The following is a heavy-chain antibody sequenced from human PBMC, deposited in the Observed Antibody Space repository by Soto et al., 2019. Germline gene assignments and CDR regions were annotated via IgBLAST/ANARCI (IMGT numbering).Heavy chain of an antibody. CDR1: GFTVSSNY. V-gene: IGHV3-66*01. D-gene: IGHD5-18*01. Sequence: PGGSLRLSCAASGFTVSSNYMSWVRQAPGKGLEWVSVIYSGGSTYYADSVKGRFTISRDNSKNTLYLQMNSLRAEDTAVYYCARGGELWEKYYFDYWGQGTLVTVSS. CDR2: IYSGGST. J-gene: IGHJ4*02. CDR3: ARGGELWEKYYFDY.